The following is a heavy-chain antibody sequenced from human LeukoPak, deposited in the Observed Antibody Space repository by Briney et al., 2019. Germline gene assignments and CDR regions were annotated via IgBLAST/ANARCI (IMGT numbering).Heavy chain of an antibody. V-gene: IGHV3-7*01. CDR2: IKQDGSEK. J-gene: IGHJ4*02. Sequence: GGSLRLSCAASGFTFSSYWMSWVRQAPGKGLEWVANIKQDGSEKYYVDSVKGRFTISRDNAKNSLYLQMNSLRAEDTAVYYCARDLPYLPYPGIAVAGYFDYWGQGTLVTVSS. CDR1: GFTFSSYW. D-gene: IGHD6-19*01. CDR3: ARDLPYLPYPGIAVAGYFDY.